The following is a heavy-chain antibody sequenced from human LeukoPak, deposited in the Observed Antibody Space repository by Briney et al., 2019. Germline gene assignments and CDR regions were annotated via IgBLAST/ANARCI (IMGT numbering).Heavy chain of an antibody. D-gene: IGHD2-2*01. J-gene: IGHJ3*02. V-gene: IGHV4-39*01. CDR1: GGSFSCYY. Sequence: PSETLSLTCAVYGGSFSCYYWSWIRQPPGKGLEWIGSIYYSGSTYYNPSLKSRVTISVDTSKNQFSLKLSSVTAADTAVYYCARQQVGDIVVVPAAADAFDIWGQGTMVTVSS. CDR2: IYYSGST. CDR3: ARQQVGDIVVVPAAADAFDI.